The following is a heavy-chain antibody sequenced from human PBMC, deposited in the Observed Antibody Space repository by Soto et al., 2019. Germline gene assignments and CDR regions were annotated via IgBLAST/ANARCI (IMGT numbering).Heavy chain of an antibody. D-gene: IGHD6-19*01. CDR3: ARGFVAVAGYDY. J-gene: IGHJ4*02. V-gene: IGHV1-2*02. Sequence: ASVKVSCKASGYTFTGYYMHWVRQAPGQGLEWMGWINPNSGGTNYAQKFQGRATMTRDTSISTAYMELSRLRSDDTAVYYCARGFVAVAGYDYWGQGTLVTVSS. CDR1: GYTFTGYY. CDR2: INPNSGGT.